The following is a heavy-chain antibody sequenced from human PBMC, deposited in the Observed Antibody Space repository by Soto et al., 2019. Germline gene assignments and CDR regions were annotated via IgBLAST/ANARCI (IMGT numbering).Heavy chain of an antibody. D-gene: IGHD2-8*02. Sequence: LSLTCAVSGASIGSGGWWSWVRQPPGKGLEWIAEIFHDGNTNYSPSLKGRATISVDKSQNQFSLNVYSVTAADTAVYYCARHEGWTGPDQWGQGTLVTVSS. V-gene: IGHV4-4*02. CDR1: GASIGSGGW. CDR2: IFHDGNT. CDR3: ARHEGWTGPDQ. J-gene: IGHJ5*02.